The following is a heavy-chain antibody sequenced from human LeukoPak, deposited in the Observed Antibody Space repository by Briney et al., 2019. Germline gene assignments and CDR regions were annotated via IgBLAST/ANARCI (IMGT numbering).Heavy chain of an antibody. CDR3: AKDSSGSYYGPGRFFDY. Sequence: GGSLRLSCAASGFTFDDYAMHWVRQAPGKGLEWVSGISWNSGSIGYADPVKGRFTISRDNAKNSLYLQMNSLRAEDMALYYCAKDSSGSYYGPGRFFDYWGQGTLVTVSS. D-gene: IGHD1-26*01. CDR1: GFTFDDYA. V-gene: IGHV3-9*03. J-gene: IGHJ4*02. CDR2: ISWNSGSI.